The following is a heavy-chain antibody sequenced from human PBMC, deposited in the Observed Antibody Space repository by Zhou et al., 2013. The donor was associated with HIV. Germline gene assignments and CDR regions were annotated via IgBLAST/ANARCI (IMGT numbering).Heavy chain of an antibody. J-gene: IGHJ3*02. CDR2: MNPKSGNT. Sequence: QVQLVQSGAEVKKPGASVKVSCKTSGYTFTSFDINWVRQATGRGLEWMGRMNPKSGNTGYSQKFQGRVTITTDESTSTAYMELSSLRSEDTAVYYCARALRGYSGYDRPRRGYDAFDIWGQGTMVTVSS. CDR3: ARALRGYSGYDRPRRGYDAFDI. V-gene: IGHV1-8*01. CDR1: GYTFTSFD. D-gene: IGHD5-12*01.